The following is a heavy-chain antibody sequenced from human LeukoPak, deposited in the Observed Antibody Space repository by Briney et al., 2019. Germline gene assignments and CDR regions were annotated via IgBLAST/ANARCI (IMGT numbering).Heavy chain of an antibody. V-gene: IGHV1-8*01. CDR3: ARVKADRYGYRWQQLEY. CDR2: MNPNSGNT. CDR1: GYTFTSYD. J-gene: IGHJ4*02. D-gene: IGHD6-13*01. Sequence: ASVKVSRKASGYTFTSYDINWVRQATGQGLEWMGWMNPNSGNTGYAQKFQGRVTITTDESTSTAYMELSSLRSEDTAVYYCARVKADRYGYRWQQLEYWGQGTLVTVSS.